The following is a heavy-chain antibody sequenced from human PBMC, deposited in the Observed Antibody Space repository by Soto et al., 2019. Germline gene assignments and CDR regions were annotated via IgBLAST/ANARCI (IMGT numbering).Heavy chain of an antibody. J-gene: IGHJ5*02. V-gene: IGHV1-18*01. D-gene: IGHD2-2*02. CDR2: ISTYNGNT. CDR1: GYTFINFG. CDR3: ARDYCSSITCYSNWFDP. Sequence: ASVKVSCKASGYTFINFGVSWVRQAPGQGLEWVGWISTYNGNTNYAQKFQGRVTMTTDTSTSTAYMELRSLRSDDTAVYYCARDYCSSITCYSNWFDPWXQGTLVTVSS.